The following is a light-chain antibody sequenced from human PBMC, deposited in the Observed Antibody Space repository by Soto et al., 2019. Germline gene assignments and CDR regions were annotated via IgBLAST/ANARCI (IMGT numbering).Light chain of an antibody. CDR3: SLYTTSNTRQIV. CDR1: SIDGVGYNY. CDR2: DVS. V-gene: IGLV2-14*01. J-gene: IGLJ1*01. Sequence: QPCSVTYSREHPQAISFNGKSIDGVGYNYVSWYQQHPGKAPKFMIYDVSNRPAGVSNRFSGSTSGTTASLTISGLQADDELDYYCSLYTTSNTRQIVFGAGTKVTV.